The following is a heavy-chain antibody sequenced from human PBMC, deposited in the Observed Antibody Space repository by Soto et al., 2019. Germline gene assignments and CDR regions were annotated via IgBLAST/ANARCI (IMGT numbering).Heavy chain of an antibody. V-gene: IGHV4-39*01. D-gene: IGHD3-3*02. J-gene: IGHJ5*02. Sequence: SETLSLTCTVSGDSIISSDFYWGWVRQPPGKGLEWIGSIFYLGSSYYNPSLKSRVTMSVDTSKNQFSLRLRSVTAADTALYFCARHSLALRKNNWFDPWGQGIMVTVPS. CDR1: GDSIISSDFY. CDR2: IFYLGSS. CDR3: ARHSLALRKNNWFDP.